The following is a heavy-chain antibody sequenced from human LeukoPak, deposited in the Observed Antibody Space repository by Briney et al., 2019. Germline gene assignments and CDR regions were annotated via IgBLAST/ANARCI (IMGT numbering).Heavy chain of an antibody. CDR3: ARDYYDSSGYQYYFDY. D-gene: IGHD3-22*01. CDR1: GFTFSSYW. J-gene: IGHJ4*02. V-gene: IGHV3-7*01. CDR2: IKQDGSEK. Sequence: GGSLRLSCAASGFTFSSYWMSWVRQAPGKGLEWVASIKQDGSEKYYVDSVKGRFTISRDNAKNSLYLQMNSLTAEDTAVYYCARDYYDSSGYQYYFDYWGQGTLVTVSS.